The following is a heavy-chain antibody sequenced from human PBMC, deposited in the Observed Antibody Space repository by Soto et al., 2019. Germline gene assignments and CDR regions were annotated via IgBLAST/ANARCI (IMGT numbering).Heavy chain of an antibody. J-gene: IGHJ4*02. CDR3: ARVDLHDILTGPNNFDY. V-gene: IGHV1-18*01. Sequence: QVQLVQSGAEVKKPGASVKVSCKASGYTFTSYGISWVRQAPGQGLEWMGWISAYNGNTNYAQKLQGRVTMTTDTSTSTAYMELRSLRSDDTAVYYWARVDLHDILTGPNNFDYGGQGTLVTVSS. CDR2: ISAYNGNT. CDR1: GYTFTSYG. D-gene: IGHD3-9*01.